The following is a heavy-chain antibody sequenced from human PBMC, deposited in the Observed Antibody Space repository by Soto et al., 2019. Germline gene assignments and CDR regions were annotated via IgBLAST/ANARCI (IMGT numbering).Heavy chain of an antibody. CDR2: IYPGDSDT. V-gene: IGHV5-51*01. D-gene: IGHD2-21*02. J-gene: IGHJ4*02. CDR3: ERLTPDSSGNSKDY. CDR1: GYSFTSYW. Sequence: GESLKISCKGYGYSFTSYWIGWGRQMPGKGREWMGIIYPGDSDTRYSPSFQGQVTISADKSISTAYLQWSSLKASDTAMYYCERLTPDSSGNSKDYWGQGTLVTVSS.